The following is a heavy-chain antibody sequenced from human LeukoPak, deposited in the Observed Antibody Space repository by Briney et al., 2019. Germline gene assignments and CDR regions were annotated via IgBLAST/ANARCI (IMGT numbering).Heavy chain of an antibody. CDR2: INHSGST. CDR1: GFTFSDYY. Sequence: GSLRLSCAASGFTFSDYYMSWIRQAPGKGLEWIGEINHSGSTNYNPSLKSRVTISVDTSKNQFSLKLSSVTAADTAVYYCARGLLWFGELFDYWGQGTLVTVSS. CDR3: ARGLLWFGELFDY. D-gene: IGHD3-10*01. V-gene: IGHV4-34*01. J-gene: IGHJ4*02.